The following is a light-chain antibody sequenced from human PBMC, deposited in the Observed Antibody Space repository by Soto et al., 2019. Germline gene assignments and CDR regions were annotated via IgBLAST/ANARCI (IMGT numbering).Light chain of an antibody. Sequence: DIQMTQSPSTLSASVGDRVVITCRASQSIGKWLAWYQQKPGKAPNFLIYDVSTLESGVPSRFSGSGSGTEFTLTISNLQPDDFATFYCQQYSTFPRTFGQGTKVEI. V-gene: IGKV1-5*01. J-gene: IGKJ1*01. CDR3: QQYSTFPRT. CDR1: QSIGKW. CDR2: DVS.